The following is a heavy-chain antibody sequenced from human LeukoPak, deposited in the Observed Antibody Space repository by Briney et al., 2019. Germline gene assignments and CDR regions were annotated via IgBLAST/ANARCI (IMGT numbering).Heavy chain of an antibody. D-gene: IGHD1-26*01. CDR3: ARERSQWELWLM. J-gene: IGHJ4*02. CDR1: GYTFTSYA. CDR2: INAGNGNT. Sequence: ASVKVSCKASGYTFTSYAMHWVRQAPGQRLEWMGWINAGNGNTKYSQKFQGRVTITRDTSASTAYMKLSSLRSEDTAVYYCARERSQWELWLMWGQGTLVTVSS. V-gene: IGHV1-3*01.